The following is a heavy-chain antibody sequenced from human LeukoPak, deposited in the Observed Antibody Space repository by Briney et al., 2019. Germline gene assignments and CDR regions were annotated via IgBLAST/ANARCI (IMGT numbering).Heavy chain of an antibody. CDR1: GFTFSGYA. Sequence: GGPLSLSCAASGFTFSGYAMSWVRQAPGKGLEWVSAISGSGGSTYYADSVKGRFTISRDNSKNTLYLQMNSLRAEDTAVYYCAKDSGIAAAGTTLWSYGMDVWGQGTTVTVSS. CDR2: ISGSGGST. CDR3: AKDSGIAAAGTTLWSYGMDV. D-gene: IGHD6-13*01. V-gene: IGHV3-23*01. J-gene: IGHJ6*02.